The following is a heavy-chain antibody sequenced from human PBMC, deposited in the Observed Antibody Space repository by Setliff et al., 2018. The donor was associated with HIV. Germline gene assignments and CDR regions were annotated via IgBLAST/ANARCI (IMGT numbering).Heavy chain of an antibody. D-gene: IGHD3-3*01. V-gene: IGHV3-21*01. J-gene: IGHJ5*02. CDR3: AKDGSSFEVLRFLEWLGRFDP. CDR1: GFSFQNYA. CDR2: ISSSSNYI. Sequence: KPGGSLRLSCVASGFSFQNYAFHWVRQAPGKGLEWVSSISSSSNYIYYADSLKGRFTISRDDAKNSLYLQMNSLRAEDTAVYYCAKDGSSFEVLRFLEWLGRFDPWGQGTLVTVSS.